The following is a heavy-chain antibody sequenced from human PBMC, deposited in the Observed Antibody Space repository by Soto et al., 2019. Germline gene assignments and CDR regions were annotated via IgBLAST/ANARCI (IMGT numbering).Heavy chain of an antibody. J-gene: IGHJ4*02. V-gene: IGHV1-8*01. D-gene: IGHD6-13*01. CDR1: GYTFTSYD. Sequence: ASVKVSCKASGYTFTSYDINWVRQATGQGLEWMGWMNPNSGNTGYAQKFQGRVTMTRNTSISTAYMELSSLRSEDTAVYYCARPYSSSWSFDYWGQGTLVTVSS. CDR3: ARPYSSSWSFDY. CDR2: MNPNSGNT.